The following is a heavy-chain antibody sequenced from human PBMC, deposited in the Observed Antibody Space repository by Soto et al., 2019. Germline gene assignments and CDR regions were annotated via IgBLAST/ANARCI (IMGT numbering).Heavy chain of an antibody. J-gene: IGHJ4*02. CDR3: ARTCSGGTCSFDY. CDR2: IYSGGST. V-gene: IGHV3-66*01. Sequence: EVQLVESGGGLVQPGGSLRLSCAASGFTVSSNDMSWVRQAPGKGLVWVSVIYSGGSTYYADSVKGSFTISRDNSENTLYLQMNSLRAEDTAVYYCARTCSGGTCSFDYWGQGTLVTVSS. D-gene: IGHD2-15*01. CDR1: GFTVSSND.